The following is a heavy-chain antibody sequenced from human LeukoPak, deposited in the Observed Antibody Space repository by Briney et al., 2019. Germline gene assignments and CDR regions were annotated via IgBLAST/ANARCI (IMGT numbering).Heavy chain of an antibody. CDR3: ARVSGYGAFDI. CDR1: GGSFSGYY. D-gene: IGHD3-3*01. J-gene: IGHJ3*02. CDR2: INHSGST. V-gene: IGHV4-34*01. Sequence: SETLSLTCAVYGGSFSGYYWSWIRQPPGKGLEWIGEINHSGSTNYNPSLKSLVTISVDTSKNQFSLKLSSVTAADTAEYYCARVSGYGAFDIWGQGTMVTVSS.